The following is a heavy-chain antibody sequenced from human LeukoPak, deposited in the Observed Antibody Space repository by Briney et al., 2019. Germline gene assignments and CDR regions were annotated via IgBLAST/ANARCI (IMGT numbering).Heavy chain of an antibody. CDR3: ARHVEGGNSWYYP. J-gene: IGHJ5*02. CDR2: IYYGGST. Sequence: SETLSLTCTVSGGSISSSGSYWGWIRQPPGKGLEWIGGIYYGGSTYYNPSLKSRVTISVDTSKTQFSLKLSSVTAADTAVYYCARHVEGGNSWYYPWGQGTLVTVSS. CDR1: GGSISSSGSY. D-gene: IGHD2-21*01. V-gene: IGHV4-39*01.